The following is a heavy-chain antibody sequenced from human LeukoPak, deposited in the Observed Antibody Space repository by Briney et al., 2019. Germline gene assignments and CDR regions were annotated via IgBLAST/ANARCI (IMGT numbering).Heavy chain of an antibody. CDR3: ASDIVATSGDF. J-gene: IGHJ4*02. D-gene: IGHD5-12*01. Sequence: GGSLRLSCAASGFTFSDYYMSWFRKPPGKGLGWVAYITSSGDDIYYADSVKGRFTISRDNAKNALFLRMSSLRVEDTATYYCASDIVATSGDFWGQGTLVSVSS. CDR2: ITSSGDDI. CDR1: GFTFSDYY. V-gene: IGHV3-11*01.